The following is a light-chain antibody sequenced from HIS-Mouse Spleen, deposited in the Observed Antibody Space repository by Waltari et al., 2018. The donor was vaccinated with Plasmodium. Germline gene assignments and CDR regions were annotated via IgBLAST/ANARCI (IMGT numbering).Light chain of an antibody. V-gene: IGLV2-23*01. Sequence: QSALTQPASVSGSPGQSITISCTGTSSDVGRYNIVSWYQQHPGKAPKLMIYEGSKRPSGVSNRFSGSKSGNTASLTISGLQAEDEADYYCCSYAGSSTLVFGGGTKLTVL. CDR1: SSDVGRYNI. J-gene: IGLJ2*01. CDR3: CSYAGSSTLV. CDR2: EGS.